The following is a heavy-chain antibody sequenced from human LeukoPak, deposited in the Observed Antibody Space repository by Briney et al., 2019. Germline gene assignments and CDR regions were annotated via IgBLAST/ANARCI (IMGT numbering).Heavy chain of an antibody. CDR1: GYTFTDYY. D-gene: IGHD6-19*01. V-gene: IGHV1-2*02. CDR2: INPNSGGT. Sequence: ASVKVSFKASGYTFTDYYIHWVRQAPGQGLEWMGWINPNSGGTNSAQKFQGRVTMTKDTSISTAYMELSRLRSDDTAVYFCARAIAVVDYWGEGTLFTVSS. J-gene: IGHJ4*02. CDR3: ARAIAVVDY.